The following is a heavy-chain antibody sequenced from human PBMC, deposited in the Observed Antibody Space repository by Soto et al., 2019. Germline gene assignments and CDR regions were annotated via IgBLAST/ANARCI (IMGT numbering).Heavy chain of an antibody. Sequence: QLQLQESGPGLVKPSETLSLTCDVSGGSISSPDYHWGWIRQPPGKGLEWIASIHHSGRTFYNPSLKSRVIISEDMSRNQVSLKLTSVTASDTAVYSCARHRGPTGPNYWGQGTLVTVSS. CDR2: IHHSGRT. D-gene: IGHD3-10*01. CDR1: GGSISSPDYH. J-gene: IGHJ4*02. CDR3: ARHRGPTGPNY. V-gene: IGHV4-39*01.